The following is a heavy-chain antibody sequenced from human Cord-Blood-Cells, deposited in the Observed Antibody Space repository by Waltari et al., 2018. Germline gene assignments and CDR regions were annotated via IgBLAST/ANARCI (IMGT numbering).Heavy chain of an antibody. D-gene: IGHD3-10*01. Sequence: QLQLQESGPGLVKPSETLSLTCTVSGGSISSSSYYWGWIRQPPGKGREWIGSIYYSGSTYYNPSLKSRVTISVDTSKNQFSLKLSSVTAADTAVYYCARPIYGSVFPFDYWGQGTLVTVSS. J-gene: IGHJ4*02. CDR2: IYYSGST. CDR3: ARPIYGSVFPFDY. V-gene: IGHV4-39*01. CDR1: GGSISSSSYY.